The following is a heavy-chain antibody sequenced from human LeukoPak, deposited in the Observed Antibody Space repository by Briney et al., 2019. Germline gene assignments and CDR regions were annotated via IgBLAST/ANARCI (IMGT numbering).Heavy chain of an antibody. CDR2: MYYTGTT. CDR1: GGSIRSLGYS. Sequence: SETLSLTCSVSGGSIRSLGYSWGWIRQPPGKGLEWLASMYYTGTTYYNPSLKSRVTMSVDTSKNQFSLSLTSVTAADTAVFYCARSVSAYAGRGWFDPWGQGTLVTVSS. D-gene: IGHD5-12*01. J-gene: IGHJ5*02. CDR3: ARSVSAYAGRGWFDP. V-gene: IGHV4-39*07.